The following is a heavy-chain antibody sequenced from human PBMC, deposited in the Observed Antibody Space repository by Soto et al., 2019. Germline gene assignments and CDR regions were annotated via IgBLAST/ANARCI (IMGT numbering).Heavy chain of an antibody. Sequence: QVQLVESGGGVVQPGRSLRLSCAASGFTFSNYAMHWVRQAPGKGLEWVAVLPYDGSNKYFADSVKGRFTISRDNSKNSLYTQRNGLRAEDTGVYYCGGDREGGGLVISPHFDSWGQGTLVAFSS. J-gene: IGHJ4*02. CDR3: GGDREGGGLVISPHFDS. D-gene: IGHD6-19*01. CDR1: GFTFSNYA. V-gene: IGHV3-30-3*01. CDR2: LPYDGSNK.